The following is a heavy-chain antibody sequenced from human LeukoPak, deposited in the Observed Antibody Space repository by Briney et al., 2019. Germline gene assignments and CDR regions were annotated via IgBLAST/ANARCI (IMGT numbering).Heavy chain of an antibody. D-gene: IGHD3-22*01. CDR2: ISSSSTI. V-gene: IGHV3-48*02. Sequence: PGGSLRLSCAASGFTFSSYNMNWVRQAPGKGLEWVSYISSSSTIYYADSVRGRFTISRDNAKNSLFLQMNSLRDEDTAVYYCARQVVAAPRVFDYWGQGTLVTVSS. J-gene: IGHJ4*02. CDR1: GFTFSSYN. CDR3: ARQVVAAPRVFDY.